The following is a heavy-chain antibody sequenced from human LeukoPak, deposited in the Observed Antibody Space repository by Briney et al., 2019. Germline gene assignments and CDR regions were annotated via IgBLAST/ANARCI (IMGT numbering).Heavy chain of an antibody. CDR2: IYYSGST. CDR3: ARQNLDYYYYYGMDV. CDR1: GGSISSSSYY. V-gene: IGHV4-61*05. Sequence: SETPSLTCTVSGGSISSSSYYWGWIRQPPGKGLEWIGYIYYSGSTNYNPSLKSRVTISVDTSKNQFSLKLSSVTAADTAVYYCARQNLDYYYYYGMDVWGQGTTVTVSS. J-gene: IGHJ6*02.